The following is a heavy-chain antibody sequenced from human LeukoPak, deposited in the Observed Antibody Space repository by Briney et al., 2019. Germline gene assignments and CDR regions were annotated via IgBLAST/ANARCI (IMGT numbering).Heavy chain of an antibody. V-gene: IGHV1-24*01. CDR2: FDPEDGET. Sequence: ASVKVSCKVSGYTLTELSMHWVRQAPGKGLEWMGGFDPEDGETIYAQKFQGRVTMTEDTSTDTAYMELSSLRSEDTAVYYCARPTASTPFYYDFWSGYPHDAFDIWGQGTMVTVSS. D-gene: IGHD3-3*01. J-gene: IGHJ3*02. CDR1: GYTLTELS. CDR3: ARPTASTPFYYDFWSGYPHDAFDI.